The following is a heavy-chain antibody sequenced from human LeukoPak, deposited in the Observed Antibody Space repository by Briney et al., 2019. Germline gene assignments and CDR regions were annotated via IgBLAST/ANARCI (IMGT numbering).Heavy chain of an antibody. CDR2: IKQDGSVI. D-gene: IGHD3-9*01. V-gene: IGHV3-7*01. CDR3: ARVGHILTGFYAYYFDS. CDR1: GFTFSSYW. Sequence: PGGSLRLSCAASGFTFSSYWMSWVRHAPGKGLEWVANIKQDGSVIYYVDSVKGRFTISRDNAKNSLYLQMNSLRAEDTAVYYCARVGHILTGFYAYYFDSWGQGTLVTVSS. J-gene: IGHJ4*02.